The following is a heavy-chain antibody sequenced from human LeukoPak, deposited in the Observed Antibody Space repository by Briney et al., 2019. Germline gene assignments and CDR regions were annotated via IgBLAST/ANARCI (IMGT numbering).Heavy chain of an antibody. D-gene: IGHD3-22*01. J-gene: IGHJ1*01. Sequence: PSQTLSLTCTVSGGSISSGDYYWSWIRQPPGKGLEWIGTIYYSGRTYYSPSLNSRVTMSVDTSSNQFSLNLRSVTAADTAVYYCARRRYYDGSGYLEWGQGTLLSVSS. V-gene: IGHV4-30-4*08. CDR1: GGSISSGDYY. CDR3: ARRRYYDGSGYLE. CDR2: IYYSGRT.